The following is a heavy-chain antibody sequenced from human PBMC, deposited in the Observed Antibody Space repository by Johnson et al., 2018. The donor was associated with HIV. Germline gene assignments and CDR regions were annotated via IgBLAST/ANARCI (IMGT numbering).Heavy chain of an antibody. D-gene: IGHD2-8*01. CDR3: TTDVAWSYAFDI. CDR2: IYSGGST. J-gene: IGHJ3*02. Sequence: VQLVESGGDLVQPGLSLRLSCTASGFTSGDVALSWVRQAPGKGLEWVSVIYSGGSTYYADSVKGRFTISRDNSKNTLYLQMNSLRAEDTAVYYCTTDVAWSYAFDIWGQGTMVTVSS. CDR1: GFTSGDVA. V-gene: IGHV3-66*01.